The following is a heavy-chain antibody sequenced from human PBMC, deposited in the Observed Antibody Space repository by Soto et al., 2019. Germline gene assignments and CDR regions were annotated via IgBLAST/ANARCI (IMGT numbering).Heavy chain of an antibody. Sequence: SETLSLTCTVSGGSISSYYWSWIRQPPGKGLEWIGYIYYSGSTNYNPSLKSRVTISVDTSKNQFSLRLSSVTAADTAVYYCARHLKSYDILTGYYPHNEYYFDYWGQGTLVTVSS. CDR2: IYYSGST. CDR1: GGSISSYY. J-gene: IGHJ4*02. V-gene: IGHV4-59*08. D-gene: IGHD3-9*01. CDR3: ARHLKSYDILTGYYPHNEYYFDY.